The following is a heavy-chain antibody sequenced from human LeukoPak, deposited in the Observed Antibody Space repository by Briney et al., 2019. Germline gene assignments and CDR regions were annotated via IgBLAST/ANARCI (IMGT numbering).Heavy chain of an antibody. D-gene: IGHD6-13*01. CDR2: VNHSGTT. CDR1: GGSFSDYY. Sequence: SETLSLTCAVYGGSFSDYYWSWIRQPPGKGLEWIGEVNHSGTTNYNPSLKSRVTISVDTSKNQFSLKLSSVTAADTAVYYCARFSSSWPNYYFDYWGQGTLVTVSS. J-gene: IGHJ4*02. V-gene: IGHV4-34*01. CDR3: ARFSSSWPNYYFDY.